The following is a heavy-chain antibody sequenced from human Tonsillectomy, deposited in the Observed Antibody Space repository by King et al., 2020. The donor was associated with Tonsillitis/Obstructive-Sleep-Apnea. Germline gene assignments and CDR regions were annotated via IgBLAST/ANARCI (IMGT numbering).Heavy chain of an antibody. CDR3: AKESYCGGDCYSQYFDL. J-gene: IGHJ2*01. V-gene: IGHV3-9*01. CDR2: ISWNSGSI. Sequence: VQLVESGGGLVQPGRSLRLSCAASGFTFDDYAMHWVRQAPGKGLEWVSGISWNSGSIGYADSVKGRFTISRDNAKNSLYLQMSSLRAEDTALYYCAKESYCGGDCYSQYFDLWGRGTLVTVSS. D-gene: IGHD2-21*01. CDR1: GFTFDDYA.